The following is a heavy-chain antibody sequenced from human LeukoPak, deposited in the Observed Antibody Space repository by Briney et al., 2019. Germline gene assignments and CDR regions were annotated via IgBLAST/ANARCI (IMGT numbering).Heavy chain of an antibody. CDR1: GFTFDDYA. Sequence: GGSLRLSCAASGFTFDDYAMHWVRQAPGKGLEWVSGISWNSGSIGYEDSVKGRFTISRDNAKNSLYLQMNSLRAADTALYYYAKDFYSGSTPDYSGMDVWGQGATVTVSS. CDR2: ISWNSGSI. D-gene: IGHD3-10*01. V-gene: IGHV3-9*01. J-gene: IGHJ6*02. CDR3: AKDFYSGSTPDYSGMDV.